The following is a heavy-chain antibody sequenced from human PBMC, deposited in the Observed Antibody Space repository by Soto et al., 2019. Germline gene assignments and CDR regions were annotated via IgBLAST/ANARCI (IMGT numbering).Heavy chain of an antibody. V-gene: IGHV3-30*18. CDR2: ISYDGSNK. D-gene: IGHD6-19*01. CDR3: AKECDIAVAGSYPLYFDY. J-gene: IGHJ4*02. Sequence: QVQLVESGGGVVQPGRSLRLSCAASGFTFSSYGMHWVRQAPGKGLEWVAVISYDGSNKYYADSVKGRFTISRDNSKNTLYLQMNSLRAEDTAVYYCAKECDIAVAGSYPLYFDYWGQGTLVTVSS. CDR1: GFTFSSYG.